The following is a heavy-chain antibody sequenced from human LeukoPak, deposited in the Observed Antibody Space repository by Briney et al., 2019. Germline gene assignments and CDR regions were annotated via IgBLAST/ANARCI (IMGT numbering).Heavy chain of an antibody. CDR1: GGSISSGGYS. Sequence: PSETLSLTCAVSGGSISSGGYSWSWIRQPPGKGLEWIGYIYHSGSTYYNPSLKSRVTISVDRSKNQFSLKLSSVTAADTAVHYCARGDSSSWYEGLGWFDPWGQGTLVTVSS. J-gene: IGHJ5*02. V-gene: IGHV4-30-2*01. CDR2: IYHSGST. CDR3: ARGDSSSWYEGLGWFDP. D-gene: IGHD6-13*01.